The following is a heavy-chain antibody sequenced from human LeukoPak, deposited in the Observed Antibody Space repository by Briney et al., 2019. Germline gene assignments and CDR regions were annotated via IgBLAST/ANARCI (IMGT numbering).Heavy chain of an antibody. J-gene: IGHJ4*02. CDR1: GFTFSSYA. D-gene: IGHD3-22*01. V-gene: IGHV3-30*04. CDR2: ISYDGSNK. Sequence: PGGSLRLSCAASGFTFSSYAMHWVRQAPGKGLEWVAVISYDGSNKYSVKGRFTISRDNSKNTLYLQMNSLRAEDTAVYYCARDRLGYYDSSGHFDYWGQGTLVTVSS. CDR3: ARDRLGYYDSSGHFDY.